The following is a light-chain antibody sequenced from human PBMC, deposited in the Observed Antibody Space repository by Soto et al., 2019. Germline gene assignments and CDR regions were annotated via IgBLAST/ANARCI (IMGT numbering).Light chain of an antibody. CDR1: SSDVGSSNL. Sequence: QSALTQPASVSGSPGQSITISCTGSSSDVGSSNLVSWFQQDPGKAPKLIIYESTERPSGVSGRFSASKSGDTASLTISGLQAEDEADYYCTSYTTSTTWVFGGGTKLTVL. J-gene: IGLJ3*02. CDR3: TSYTTSTTWV. CDR2: EST. V-gene: IGLV2-14*02.